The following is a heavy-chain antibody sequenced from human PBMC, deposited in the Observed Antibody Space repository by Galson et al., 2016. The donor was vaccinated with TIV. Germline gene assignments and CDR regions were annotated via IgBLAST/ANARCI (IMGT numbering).Heavy chain of an antibody. D-gene: IGHD3-10*01. CDR1: GGKFSSYV. V-gene: IGHV1-69*15. CDR3: ARATNYYDNWFDP. Sequence: ASGGKFSSYVISWVRQAPGQGLEWMGRIIPIFGTTKYAQKFQGRVTITADESTDTAYVELNSLTSEDTAVYYCARATNYYDNWFDPWGQGTLVTVPS. CDR2: IIPIFGTT. J-gene: IGHJ5*02.